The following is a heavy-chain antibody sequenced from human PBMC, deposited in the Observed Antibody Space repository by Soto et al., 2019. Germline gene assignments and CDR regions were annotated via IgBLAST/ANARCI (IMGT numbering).Heavy chain of an antibody. CDR2: IWYDGSNK. Sequence: QVQLVESEGGVVQPGRSLRLSCAASGFTFSSYGMHWVRQAPGKGLEWVAVIWYDGSNKYYADSVKGRFTISRDNSKNTLYLQMNSLRAEDTAVYYCARDAAVAGTNPDYWGQGTLVTVSS. J-gene: IGHJ4*02. D-gene: IGHD6-19*01. CDR1: GFTFSSYG. CDR3: ARDAAVAGTNPDY. V-gene: IGHV3-33*01.